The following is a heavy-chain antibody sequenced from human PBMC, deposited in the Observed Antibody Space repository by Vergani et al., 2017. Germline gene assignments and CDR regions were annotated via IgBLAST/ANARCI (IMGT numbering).Heavy chain of an antibody. Sequence: QVQLVQSGAEVKKPGSSVKVSCKASGGTFSSYTISWVRQAPGQGLEWMGRIIPILGIANYAQKFQGRVTITADKSTSTAYMELSSLRSEDTAVYYCASAGPSGGWFDPCGQGTLVTVSS. V-gene: IGHV1-69*02. J-gene: IGHJ5*02. CDR3: ASAGPSGGWFDP. CDR1: GGTFSSYT. D-gene: IGHD1-26*01. CDR2: IIPILGIA.